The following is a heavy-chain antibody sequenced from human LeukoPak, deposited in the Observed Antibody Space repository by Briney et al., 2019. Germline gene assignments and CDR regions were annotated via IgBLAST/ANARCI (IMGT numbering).Heavy chain of an antibody. CDR1: GGSISSGGYY. CDR2: IYYSGST. Sequence: PSETLSPTCTVSGGSISSGGYYWSWIRQHPGKGLEWIGYIYYSGSTYYNPSLKSRVTISVDTSKNQFSLKLSSVTAADTAVYYCARDRSYDYAASWFDPWGQGTLVTVSS. J-gene: IGHJ5*02. V-gene: IGHV4-31*03. D-gene: IGHD3-16*01. CDR3: ARDRSYDYAASWFDP.